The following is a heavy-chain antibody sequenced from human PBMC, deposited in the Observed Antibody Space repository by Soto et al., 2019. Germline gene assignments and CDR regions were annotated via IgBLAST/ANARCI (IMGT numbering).Heavy chain of an antibody. D-gene: IGHD5-12*01. V-gene: IGHV1-69*06. CDR3: ARGGEHSGYDLQYYFDY. Sequence: QVQLVQSGAEVKKPGSSVKVSCKASGGTFSSYAISWVRQAPGQGLEWMGGIIPIFGTANYAQKFQGRVTITADKSTSTAYMELSSLRSEDTAVYYCARGGEHSGYDLQYYFDYWGQGTLVTVSS. CDR1: GGTFSSYA. J-gene: IGHJ4*02. CDR2: IIPIFGTA.